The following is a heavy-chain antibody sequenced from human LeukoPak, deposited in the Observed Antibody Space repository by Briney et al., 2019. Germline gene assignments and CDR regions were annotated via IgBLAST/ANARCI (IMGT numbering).Heavy chain of an antibody. Sequence: ASLKVSCKASGYTFTSYDINWVRQAPGQGLEWMGWMNPNSRNTGYAQKFQGRVTMTRNTSISTAYMELSSLRSEDTAVYYCARSRDDYDYWGQGTLVTVSS. CDR2: MNPNSRNT. V-gene: IGHV1-8*01. CDR3: ARSRDDYDY. CDR1: GYTFTSYD. D-gene: IGHD3-16*01. J-gene: IGHJ4*02.